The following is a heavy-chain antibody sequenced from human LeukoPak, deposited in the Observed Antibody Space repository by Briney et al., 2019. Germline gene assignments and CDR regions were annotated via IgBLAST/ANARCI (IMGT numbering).Heavy chain of an antibody. CDR1: GFTFNNCD. D-gene: IGHD3-9*01. J-gene: IGHJ5*02. Sequence: GGSLRLSCAGSGFTFNNCDMHWVRQAPGKGLEWVAVISYDGRNKHYPDSVKGRFTISRDISTDTLWLQMDSLRTEDTAVYYCARGDNNWFDPWGQGTLVTVSS. CDR3: ARGDNNWFDP. CDR2: ISYDGRNK. V-gene: IGHV3-30*03.